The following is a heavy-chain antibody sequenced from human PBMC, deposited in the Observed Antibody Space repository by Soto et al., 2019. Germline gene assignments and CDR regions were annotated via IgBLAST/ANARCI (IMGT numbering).Heavy chain of an antibody. CDR2: ISYDGSNE. CDR3: AKGLSVIQPWLMDAY. Sequence: QVQLVESGGGVVQPGRSLRLSCAVSGFTFRNHGMHWVRQAPGKGREWVAGISYDGSNEDYADSVKGRFTISRDNSKNTLYLQMNSLRGEDTAVYYCAKGLSVIQPWLMDAYWGQGTLVTVSS. J-gene: IGHJ4*02. CDR1: GFTFRNHG. D-gene: IGHD5-18*01. V-gene: IGHV3-30*18.